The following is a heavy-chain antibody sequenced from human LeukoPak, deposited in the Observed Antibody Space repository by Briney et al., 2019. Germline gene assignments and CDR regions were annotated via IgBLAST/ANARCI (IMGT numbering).Heavy chain of an antibody. D-gene: IGHD3-10*01. J-gene: IGHJ5*02. CDR3: ARDGVYYYGSGSFNWFDP. Sequence: ASVKVSCKASGYTFASYGISWVRQAPGQGLEWMGWISAYNGNTNYAQKLQGRVTMTTDTSTSTAYMELRSLRSDDTAVYYCARDGVYYYGSGSFNWFDPWGQGTLVTVSS. CDR1: GYTFASYG. V-gene: IGHV1-18*01. CDR2: ISAYNGNT.